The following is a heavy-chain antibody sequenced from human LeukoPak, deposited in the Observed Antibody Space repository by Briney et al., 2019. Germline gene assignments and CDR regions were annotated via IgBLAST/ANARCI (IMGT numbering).Heavy chain of an antibody. CDR2: ISAYNGNT. J-gene: IGHJ4*02. D-gene: IGHD3-22*01. Sequence: GASVKVSCKASGYPFTGYYLHWVRQAPGQGLEWMGWISAYNGNTNYAQKLQGRVTMTTDTSTSTAYMELRSLRSDDTAVYYCARGGGDEDPWLGYDYWGQGTLVTVSS. CDR1: GYPFTGYY. V-gene: IGHV1-18*04. CDR3: ARGGGDEDPWLGYDY.